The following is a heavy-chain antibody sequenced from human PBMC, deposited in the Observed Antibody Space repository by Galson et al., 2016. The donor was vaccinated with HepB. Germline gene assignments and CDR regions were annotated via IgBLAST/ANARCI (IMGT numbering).Heavy chain of an antibody. J-gene: IGHJ5*02. CDR1: GYTFINSD. CDR2: VNPNTHNT. D-gene: IGHD5-18*01. CDR3: ARGGQLWLFGGDWFDP. V-gene: IGHV1-8*01. Sequence: SVKVSCKASGYTFINSDINWVRQAPGRGLEWMGWVNPNTHNTGYAQKFQGRVTMTSDTAISTAYMELSSLTSEDSAVNSCARGGQLWLFGGDWFDPWGQGTLVTVAS.